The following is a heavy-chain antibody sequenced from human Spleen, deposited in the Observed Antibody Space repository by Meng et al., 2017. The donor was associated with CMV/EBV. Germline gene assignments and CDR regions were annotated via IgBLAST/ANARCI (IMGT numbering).Heavy chain of an antibody. CDR3: ARGFSTIFLWRL. V-gene: IGHV3-30*03. CDR1: GFTFSHYG. D-gene: IGHD3-9*01. Sequence: GESLKISCAASGFTFSHYGMHWVRQAPGKGLEWLAFISHDETNKHHIDSVKGRFTISRDNSRNTVYLQMNSLRPEDTAVYYCARGFSTIFLWRLWGQGTLVTVSS. CDR2: ISHDETNK. J-gene: IGHJ4*02.